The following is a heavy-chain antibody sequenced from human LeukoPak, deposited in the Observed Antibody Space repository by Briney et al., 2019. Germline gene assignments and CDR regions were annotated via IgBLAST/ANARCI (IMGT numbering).Heavy chain of an antibody. CDR3: AREYSSTSGRAFDI. CDR2: ISSSSSAI. Sequence: PGGSLRLSCAASGFTSSSYSMYWVRQAPGKGLEWVSYISSSSSAIYYADSVKGRFTISRDNAKNSLFLQMNSLRADDTAVYYCAREYSSTSGRAFDIWGQGTMVTVSS. D-gene: IGHD6-6*01. CDR1: GFTSSSYS. J-gene: IGHJ3*02. V-gene: IGHV3-48*01.